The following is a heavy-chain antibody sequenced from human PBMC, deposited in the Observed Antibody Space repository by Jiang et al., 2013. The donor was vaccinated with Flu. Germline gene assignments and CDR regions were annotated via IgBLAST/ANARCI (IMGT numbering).Heavy chain of an antibody. CDR2: IFGGESET. CDR1: GYIFTNYW. D-gene: IGHD3-3*01. J-gene: IGHJ4*02. V-gene: IGHV5-51*06. CDR3: ARHGVDYTDYADY. Sequence: LVEVWSRGERAGGGRLKISCEGSGYIFTNYWIGWVRQMPGKGLEWIGVIFGGESETKYSPSFQGQVTISADNSINTAYLEWNYLQASDSGIYYCARHGVDYTDYADYWGQGTLVTVSS.